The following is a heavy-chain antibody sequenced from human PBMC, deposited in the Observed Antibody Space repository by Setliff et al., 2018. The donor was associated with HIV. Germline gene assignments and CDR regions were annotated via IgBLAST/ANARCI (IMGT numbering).Heavy chain of an antibody. J-gene: IGHJ1*01. V-gene: IGHV4-4*09. CDR3: ARGVSWGRLTFLDS. CDR1: GGPIISYF. Sequence: NPSETLSLTCTVSGGPIISYFWSWIRQTPEKGLEWIGHIYSSGSTEYNPSLNSRVTITSDASKSQVSLRLNSATTRDTAVYYCARGVSWGRLTFLDSWGQGTLVTVSS. CDR2: IYSSGST. D-gene: IGHD7-27*01.